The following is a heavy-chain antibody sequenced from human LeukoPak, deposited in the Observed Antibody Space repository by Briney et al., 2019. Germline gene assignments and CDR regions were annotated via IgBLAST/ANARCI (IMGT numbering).Heavy chain of an antibody. V-gene: IGHV3-64*01. CDR1: GFTFSSYA. CDR2: ISSNGGST. CDR3: ARVAYDSSGYYSWITNYFDY. D-gene: IGHD3-22*01. Sequence: GGSLRLPCAASGFTFSSYAMHWVRQAPGKGLEYVSAISSNGGSTYYANSVKGRFTISRDNSKNTLYLQMGSLRAEDMAVYYCARVAYDSSGYYSWITNYFDYWGQGTLVTVSS. J-gene: IGHJ4*02.